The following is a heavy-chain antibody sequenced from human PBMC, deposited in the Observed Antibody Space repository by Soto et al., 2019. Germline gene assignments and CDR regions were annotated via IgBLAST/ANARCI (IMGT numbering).Heavy chain of an antibody. D-gene: IGHD5-18*01. V-gene: IGHV1-18*01. CDR2: INTYNGNT. CDR1: GYTFTNFG. J-gene: IGHJ5*02. CDR3: ANDGVADTAPVTGGS. Sequence: QVLLVQSGAEVKKPGASVKVSCRTSGYTFTNFGLTWVRQAPGQGLEWMGWINTYNGNTKYAQKFQASLAMPTDTSTTTAYMELRRLKSDDTAIYYSANDGVADTAPVTGGSWGQGTLVTVSS.